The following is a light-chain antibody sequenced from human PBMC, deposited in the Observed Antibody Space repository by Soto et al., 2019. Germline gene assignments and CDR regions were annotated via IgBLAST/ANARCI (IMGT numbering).Light chain of an antibody. J-gene: IGKJ5*01. CDR3: QQYDNSPIT. V-gene: IGKV3-20*01. Sequence: EMVMTQSPATLAVSPGERASLSCGASQSISSSFLAWYQQNPGQAPRLLIYGASSRETGIPDRFSGTGSETEFTLTISRLEPEDFAVYYCQQYDNSPITFGQGTRLEI. CDR2: GAS. CDR1: QSISSSF.